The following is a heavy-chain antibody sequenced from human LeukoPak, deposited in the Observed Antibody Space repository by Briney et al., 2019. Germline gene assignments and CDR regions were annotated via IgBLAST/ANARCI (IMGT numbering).Heavy chain of an antibody. V-gene: IGHV1-18*01. J-gene: IGHJ4*02. CDR1: GYIFTNYG. Sequence: ASVNDSCKTSGYIFTNYGVSWVRQAPGQGLEWMGWINVYNGHTIYAQEFQGRVTLTTDTSTSTAHMDLRSLRSDDTAVYYCVRDSDHAPDYWGQGTLVTVSS. CDR2: INVYNGHT. D-gene: IGHD3-10*01. CDR3: VRDSDHAPDY.